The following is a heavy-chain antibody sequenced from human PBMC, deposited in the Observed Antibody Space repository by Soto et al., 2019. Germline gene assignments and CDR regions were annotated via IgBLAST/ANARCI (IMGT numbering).Heavy chain of an antibody. J-gene: IGHJ4*02. CDR2: IIPILGIA. Sequence: ASVKVSCKASGGTFSSYTISWVRQAPGQGLEWMGRIIPILGIANYAQKFQGRVTITADKSTSTAYMELSSLRSEDTAVYYCARDQKGGYFDYWGQGTLVTVSS. CDR1: GGTFSSYT. V-gene: IGHV1-69*04. CDR3: ARDQKGGYFDY.